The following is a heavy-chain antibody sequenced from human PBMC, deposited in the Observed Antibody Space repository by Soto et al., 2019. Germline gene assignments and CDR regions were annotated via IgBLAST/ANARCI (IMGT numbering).Heavy chain of an antibody. J-gene: IGHJ6*02. CDR2: IYTSGST. V-gene: IGHV4-39*07. D-gene: IGHD3-10*01. CDR1: GGSISSSTYY. Sequence: SETLSLTCTVSGGSISSSTYYWVWIRQPPGRGPEWIGRIYTSGSTNYNPSLKSRVTMSVDTSKNQFSLKLSSVTAADTAVYYCARDNVLLWFGELYVLDVWGQGTTVTVSS. CDR3: ARDNVLLWFGELYVLDV.